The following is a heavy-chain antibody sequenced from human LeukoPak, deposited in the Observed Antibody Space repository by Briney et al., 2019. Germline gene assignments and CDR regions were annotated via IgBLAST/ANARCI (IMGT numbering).Heavy chain of an antibody. Sequence: SETLSLTCTVPVGSISYYYWSWIRQPPGKGLEWIGYVYYSGSTNYNPSLKSRVTISLDTSKHQFSLKLHSVTAAGTAVYYCARHAYCGGDCFGGAFEIWGEGGMVTVSS. CDR3: ARHAYCGGDCFGGAFEI. D-gene: IGHD2-21*02. CDR2: VYYSGST. V-gene: IGHV4-59*08. J-gene: IGHJ3*02. CDR1: VGSISYYY.